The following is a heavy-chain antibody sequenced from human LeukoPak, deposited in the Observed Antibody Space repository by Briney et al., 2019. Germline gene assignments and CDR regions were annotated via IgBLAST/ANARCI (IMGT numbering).Heavy chain of an antibody. CDR2: IIPIFGTA. Sequence: ASVKVSCKASGGTFSSYAISWVRQAPGQGLEWMGGIIPIFGTANYAQKFQGRVTITADKSTSTAYMELSSLRSEDTAVYYCAISSIAARLLDYWGQGTLVTVSS. D-gene: IGHD6-6*01. CDR3: AISSIAARLLDY. J-gene: IGHJ4*02. CDR1: GGTFSSYA. V-gene: IGHV1-69*06.